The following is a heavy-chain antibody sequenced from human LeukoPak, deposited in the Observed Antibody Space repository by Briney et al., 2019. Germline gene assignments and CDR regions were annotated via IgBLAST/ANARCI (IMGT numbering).Heavy chain of an antibody. Sequence: SETLSLTCAVYGGSFSGYYWSWIRQPPGKGLEWIGEINHSGSTNYNPSLKSRVTISVDTSKNQFSLKLSSVTAADTAVYYCARGTLWFPDYWGQGTLVTVSS. J-gene: IGHJ4*02. CDR1: GGSFSGYY. D-gene: IGHD5-18*01. CDR2: INHSGST. CDR3: ARGTLWFPDY. V-gene: IGHV4-34*01.